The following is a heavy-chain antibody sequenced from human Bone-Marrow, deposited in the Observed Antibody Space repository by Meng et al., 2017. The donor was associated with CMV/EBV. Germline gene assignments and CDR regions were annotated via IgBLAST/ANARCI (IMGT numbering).Heavy chain of an antibody. CDR1: GFTFSSYS. J-gene: IGHJ3*02. CDR2: ISSSSSYI. Sequence: GGSLRLSCAASGFTFSSYSMNWVRQAPGKGLEWVSSISSSSSYIYYADSVKGRFTISRDNAKYSLYLQMNSLRAEDTAVYYCARDVPTVVTHDAFDIWGQGTMVTVSS. CDR3: ARDVPTVVTHDAFDI. V-gene: IGHV3-21*01. D-gene: IGHD4-23*01.